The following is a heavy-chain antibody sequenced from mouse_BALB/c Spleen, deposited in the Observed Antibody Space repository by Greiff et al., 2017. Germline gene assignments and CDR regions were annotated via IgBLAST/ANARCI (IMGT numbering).Heavy chain of an antibody. CDR3: ARGGNAMDY. Sequence: VKLVESGPELGKPGASVRISCKASGYTFTSYYIHWVKQRPGQGLEWIGWIYPGNVNTKYNEKFKGKATLTADKSSSTAYMQLSSLTSEDSAVYFCARGGNAMDYWGQGTSVTVSS. J-gene: IGHJ4*01. CDR1: GYTFTSYY. CDR2: IYPGNVNT. V-gene: IGHV1S56*01.